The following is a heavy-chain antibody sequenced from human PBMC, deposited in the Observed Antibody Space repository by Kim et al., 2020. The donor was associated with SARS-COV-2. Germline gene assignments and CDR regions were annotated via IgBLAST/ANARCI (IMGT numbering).Heavy chain of an antibody. D-gene: IGHD1-26*01. V-gene: IGHV3-30*03. Sequence: SYANSAECRFTISRDTFKNTLYLQMNSLRAADTALYYCAREGDTSGLDVWGQGTTVTVSS. J-gene: IGHJ6*02. CDR3: AREGDTSGLDV.